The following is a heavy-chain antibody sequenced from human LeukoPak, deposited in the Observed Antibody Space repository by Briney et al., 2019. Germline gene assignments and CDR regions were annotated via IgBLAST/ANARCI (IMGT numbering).Heavy chain of an antibody. D-gene: IGHD5-18*01. CDR3: ARFGYSYGADY. CDR2: INPRGESR. Sequence: ASVTVSFKSSGYTFISYHMYWVRQAPGQGLEWMGIINPRGESRTNAQKFRDRAIVTSDTSTRAVYRELSSLRSEDTAVYYCARFGYSYGADYWGQGTLVTVSA. CDR1: GYTFISYH. V-gene: IGHV1-46*01. J-gene: IGHJ4*02.